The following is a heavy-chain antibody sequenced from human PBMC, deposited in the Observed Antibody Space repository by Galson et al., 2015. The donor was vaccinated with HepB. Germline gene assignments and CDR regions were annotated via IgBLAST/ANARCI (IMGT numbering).Heavy chain of an antibody. CDR1: GFTFSSYA. V-gene: IGHV3-30*04. J-gene: IGHJ4*02. CDR2: ISYDGSNK. Sequence: SLRLSCAASGFTFSSYAMHWVRQAPGKGLEWVAVISYDGSNKYYADSVKGRFTISRDNSNNTMYLQMNSQRAEDTAVYYCERGYSGYDLGYWGQGTLVTVSS. D-gene: IGHD5-12*01. CDR3: ERGYSGYDLGY.